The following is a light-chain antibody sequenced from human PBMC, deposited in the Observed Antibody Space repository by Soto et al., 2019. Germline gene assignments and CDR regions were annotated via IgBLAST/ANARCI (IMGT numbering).Light chain of an antibody. Sequence: IQMTQSPSSLSTSVGDRVTITCRSNQSIVNYLNWYQHKPGRAPKLLISGASTLQNAVPSRFSGSGSGTDFVLTINTLQAEEFATYDCPQRVSTPPSFGQGTKLEIK. J-gene: IGKJ2*01. CDR3: PQRVSTPPS. CDR2: GAS. CDR1: QSIVNY. V-gene: IGKV1-39*01.